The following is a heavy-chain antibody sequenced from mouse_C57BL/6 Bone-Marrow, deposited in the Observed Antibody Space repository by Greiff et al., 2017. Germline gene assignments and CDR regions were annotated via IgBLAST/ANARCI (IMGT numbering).Heavy chain of an antibody. V-gene: IGHV5-12*01. CDR3: ARPITTVVAYYAMDY. D-gene: IGHD1-1*01. CDR2: ISNGGGST. J-gene: IGHJ4*01. Sequence: EVMLVESGGGLVQPGGSLKLSCAASGFTFSDYYMYWVRQTPEKRLEWVAYISNGGGSTYYPDTVKGRFTISRDTAKNTLYLQMSRLKSEDSAMYYCARPITTVVAYYAMDYWGQGTSVTVSS. CDR1: GFTFSDYY.